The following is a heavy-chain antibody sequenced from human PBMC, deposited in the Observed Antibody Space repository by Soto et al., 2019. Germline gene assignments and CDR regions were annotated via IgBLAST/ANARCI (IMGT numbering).Heavy chain of an antibody. CDR1: AYIFSNYD. Sequence: ASVKVSCKASAYIFSNYDISWVRQAPGQGLEWMGWISTNNGNTDHAQKLQGRVTMTTDTSTTTAYMELRSLRSDDTAVYYCGRVTIAVAGWAFDPWGQGTLVTVSS. CDR3: GRVTIAVAGWAFDP. J-gene: IGHJ5*02. CDR2: ISTNNGNT. V-gene: IGHV1-18*04. D-gene: IGHD6-19*01.